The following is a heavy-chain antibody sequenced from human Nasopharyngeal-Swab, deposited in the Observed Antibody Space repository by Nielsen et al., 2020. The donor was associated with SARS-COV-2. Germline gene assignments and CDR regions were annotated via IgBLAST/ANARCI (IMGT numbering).Heavy chain of an antibody. D-gene: IGHD2-21*02. CDR1: GGSISSSS. J-gene: IGHJ4*02. CDR3: ARAHIVVVTATPWGFDY. CDR2: FYYSGST. V-gene: IGHV4-59*12. Sequence: SETLSLTCTVSGGSISSSSWSWIRQPPGKELEWIGYFYYSGSTNYNPSLKSRVTISVDTSKNQFSLKLSSVTAADTAVYYCARAHIVVVTATPWGFDYWGQGTLVTVSS.